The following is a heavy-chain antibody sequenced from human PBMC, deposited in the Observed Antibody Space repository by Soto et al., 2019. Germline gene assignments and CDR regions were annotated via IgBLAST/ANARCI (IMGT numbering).Heavy chain of an antibody. D-gene: IGHD5-12*01. CDR3: ARVWASDGYNWFDY. J-gene: IGHJ4*02. CDR1: GGSISSGGYS. V-gene: IGHV4-30-2*01. Sequence: SETLSLTCAVSGGSISSGGYSWSWIRQPPGKGLEWIGYIYHSGSTYYNPSLKSRVTISVDRSKNQFSLKLSSVTAADTAVYYCARVWASDGYNWFDYWGQGTLVTVSS. CDR2: IYHSGST.